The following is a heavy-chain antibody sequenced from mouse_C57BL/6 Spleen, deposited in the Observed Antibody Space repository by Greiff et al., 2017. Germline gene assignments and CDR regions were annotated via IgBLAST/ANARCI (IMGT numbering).Heavy chain of an antibody. CDR1: GYTFTDYY. J-gene: IGHJ2*01. V-gene: IGHV1-19*01. D-gene: IGHD1-1*01. Sequence: EVQLQQSGPVLVKPGASVKMSCKASGYTFTDYYMNWVKQSHGKSLEWIGVINPYNGGTSYNQKFKGKDTLTVDKSSTTAYMELNSLTSEDSAVYFCARYNGSSFYSFDYWGQGTTLTVSS. CDR2: INPYNGGT. CDR3: ARYNGSSFYSFDY.